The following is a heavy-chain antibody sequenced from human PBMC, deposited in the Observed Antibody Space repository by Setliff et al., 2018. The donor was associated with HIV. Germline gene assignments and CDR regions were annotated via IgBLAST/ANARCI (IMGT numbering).Heavy chain of an antibody. J-gene: IGHJ4*02. CDR2: INHSGST. CDR1: GGSFSGYY. V-gene: IGHV4-34*01. CDR3: ARLTTTYYYDSSAYYHPV. Sequence: SETLSLTCAVYGGSFSGYYWSWIRQPPGKGREWIGEINHSGSTNYNPSLKSRVTISVDTSKNQFSLKLSSVTAADTAVFYCARLTTTYYYDSSAYYHPVWGQGTLVTVSS. D-gene: IGHD3-22*01.